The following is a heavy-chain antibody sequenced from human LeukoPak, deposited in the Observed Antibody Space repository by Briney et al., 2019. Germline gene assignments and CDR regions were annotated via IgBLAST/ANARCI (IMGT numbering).Heavy chain of an antibody. J-gene: IGHJ5*02. V-gene: IGHV3-21*01. Sequence: PGGSLRLSCAASGFTFSSYSMNWVRQAPGKGLEWVSSISSSSSYICYADSVKGRFTISRDNAKNSLYLQMNSLRAGDTAVYYCARGLGYCSGGSCYVERGGFDPWGQGTLVTVSS. CDR2: ISSSSSYI. CDR1: GFTFSSYS. D-gene: IGHD2-15*01. CDR3: ARGLGYCSGGSCYVERGGFDP.